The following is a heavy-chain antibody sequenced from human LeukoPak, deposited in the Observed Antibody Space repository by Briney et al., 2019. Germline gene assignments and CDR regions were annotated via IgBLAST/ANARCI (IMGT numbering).Heavy chain of an antibody. CDR2: IYSGGST. CDR3: AREGITGTTSPYFDY. V-gene: IGHV3-53*01. Sequence: ETLSLTCAVYGGSFSGYYWSWIRQAPGKGLEWVSVIYSGGSTYYADSVKGRFTISRDNSKNTLYLQMNSLRAEDTAVYYCAREGITGTTSPYFDYWGQGTLVTVSS. J-gene: IGHJ4*02. CDR1: GGSFSGYY. D-gene: IGHD1-20*01.